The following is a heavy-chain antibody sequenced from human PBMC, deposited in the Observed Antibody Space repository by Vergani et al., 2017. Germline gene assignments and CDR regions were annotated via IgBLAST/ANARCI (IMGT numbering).Heavy chain of an antibody. CDR3: AAAAGWLQVFNWYFDL. D-gene: IGHD5-24*01. CDR2: IYYSGST. V-gene: IGHV4-31*01. CDR1: GGSISSGSYY. Sequence: QVQLQESGPGLVKPSQTLSLTCTVSGGSISSGSYYWSWIRQHPGKGLEWIGYIYYSGSTYYNPSLKSLVTISVDTSKNQFSLKLSSVTAADTAVYYCAAAAGWLQVFNWYFDLWGRGTLVTVSS. J-gene: IGHJ2*01.